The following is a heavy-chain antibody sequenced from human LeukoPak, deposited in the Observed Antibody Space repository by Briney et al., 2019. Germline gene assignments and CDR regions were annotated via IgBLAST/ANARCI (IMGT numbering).Heavy chain of an antibody. CDR2: IGNAGDT. CDR3: ARAEGSGYYDLWYNY. D-gene: IGHD3-22*01. CDR1: GFTFSTYD. V-gene: IGHV3-13*01. J-gene: IGHJ4*02. Sequence: GRSLRLSCAASGFTFSTYDMHWVRQATGKGLEWLSGIGNAGDTYYAGSVKGRFTVSRDNAKNSLYLQMNSLRVGDTAVYYCARAEGSGYYDLWYNYWGQGTLVTVSS.